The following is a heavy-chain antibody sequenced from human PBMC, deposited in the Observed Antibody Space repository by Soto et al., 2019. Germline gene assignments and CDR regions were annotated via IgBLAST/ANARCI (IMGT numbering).Heavy chain of an antibody. D-gene: IGHD6-19*01. Sequence: GGSLRLSCTSSGFTFGSYAISWVRQAPWKGLEWIGFIRSRAYYGTTEYAASVQGRFTISRDDSKNIAYLQMDSLKTEDTGVYYCTRLQSLSSGHFVPYFDYLGQRALVTVCS. CDR3: TRLQSLSSGHFVPYFDY. V-gene: IGHV3-49*04. J-gene: IGHJ4*02. CDR1: GFTFGSYA. CDR2: IRSRAYYGTT.